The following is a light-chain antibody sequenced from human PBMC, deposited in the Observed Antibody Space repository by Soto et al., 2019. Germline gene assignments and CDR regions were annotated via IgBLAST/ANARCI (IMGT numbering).Light chain of an antibody. CDR3: QQYGSSPRT. Sequence: EIVLTQSPGTLSLSPGERATLSCRASQSVSSSYLAWYQQKPGQAPRLLIYDSSTRATGIPARFSGSESGTDFTLTISRLEPEDFAVYYCQQYGSSPRTFGQGTKVDIK. CDR2: DSS. V-gene: IGKV3-20*01. J-gene: IGKJ1*01. CDR1: QSVSSSY.